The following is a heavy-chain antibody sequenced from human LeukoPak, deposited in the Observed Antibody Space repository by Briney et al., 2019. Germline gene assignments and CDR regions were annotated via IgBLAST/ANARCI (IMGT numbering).Heavy chain of an antibody. CDR1: GGSFSGYY. J-gene: IGHJ4*02. D-gene: IGHD5-12*01. V-gene: IGHV4-34*01. Sequence: SETLSLTCAVYGGSFSGYYWSWIRQPPGKGLEWIGEINHSGSTNYNPSLKSRVTISVDTSKNPSSLKLSSVTAADTAVYYCARGTRWLRFDYWGQGTLVTVSS. CDR3: ARGTRWLRFDY. CDR2: INHSGST.